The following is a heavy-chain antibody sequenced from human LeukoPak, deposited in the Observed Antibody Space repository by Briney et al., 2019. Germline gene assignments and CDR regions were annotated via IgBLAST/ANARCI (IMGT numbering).Heavy chain of an antibody. CDR3: ARGNSSSWTDALDI. CDR2: IYSGGST. J-gene: IGHJ3*02. D-gene: IGHD6-13*01. Sequence: TGGSLRLSCAASGFIVSSNYMSWVRQAPRKGLEWVSVIYSGGSTYYADSVKGRFIISRDNSKNTLYLQMNSLRAEDTAVYYCARGNSSSWTDALDIWGQGTMVTVSS. V-gene: IGHV3-53*01. CDR1: GFIVSSNY.